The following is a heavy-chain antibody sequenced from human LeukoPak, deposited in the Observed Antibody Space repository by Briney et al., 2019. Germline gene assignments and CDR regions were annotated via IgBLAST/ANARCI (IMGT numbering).Heavy chain of an antibody. CDR1: GGSISSGGYS. CDR2: IYHSGST. V-gene: IGHV4-30-2*01. CDR3: ARVHGPTGFDY. J-gene: IGHJ4*02. D-gene: IGHD4-17*01. Sequence: SETLSLTCAVSGGSISSGGYSWSWIRQPPGKGLEWIGCIYHSGSTYYNPSLKSRVTISVDRSKNQFSLKLSSVTAADTAVYYCARVHGPTGFDYWGQGTLVTVSS.